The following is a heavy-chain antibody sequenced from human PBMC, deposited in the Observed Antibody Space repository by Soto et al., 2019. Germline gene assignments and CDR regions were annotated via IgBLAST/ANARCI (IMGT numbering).Heavy chain of an antibody. V-gene: IGHV3-23*01. D-gene: IGHD2-2*02. CDR3: AKDRHCSSTSCYIDWFDP. J-gene: IGHJ5*02. Sequence: GGAMRPSCGASGFTCSSYAMRWVRPAPGKGLEWVSAISGSGGSTYYADSVKGRFTISRDNSKNTLYLQMNSLRAEDTAVYYCAKDRHCSSTSCYIDWFDPWGQGTLVTVSS. CDR2: ISGSGGST. CDR1: GFTCSSYA.